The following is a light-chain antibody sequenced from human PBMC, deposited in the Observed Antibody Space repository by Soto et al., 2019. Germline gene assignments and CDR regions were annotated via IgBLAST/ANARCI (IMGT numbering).Light chain of an antibody. CDR2: DAS. J-gene: IGKJ1*01. CDR3: QQYNDWPLT. CDR1: QSVSSY. V-gene: IGKV3D-15*01. Sequence: EILMTQSPATLSVSPWERATLSCRASQSVSSYLAWYQQKPGQAPRLLIYDASNRATGIPARFSGTGSGTEFTLTISSLQSEDFALYYCQQYNDWPLTFGQGTKVDIK.